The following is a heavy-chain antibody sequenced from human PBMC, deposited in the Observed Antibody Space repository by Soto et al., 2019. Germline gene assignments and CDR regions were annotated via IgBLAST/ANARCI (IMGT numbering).Heavy chain of an antibody. CDR2: ISGSCGSK. J-gene: IGHJ4*02. CDR3: AKEWEAVTGYYLDY. CDR1: GFTFGGYA. D-gene: IGHD6-19*01. Sequence: GGSLRLSCAASGFTFGGYAMRWVRQAPGKGLEWVSAISGSCGSKYYADSVKGRFTISRDNSKNTLYLQMNSLRAEDTTVYYCAKEWEAVTGYYLDYWGQGTPVTVSS. V-gene: IGHV3-23*01.